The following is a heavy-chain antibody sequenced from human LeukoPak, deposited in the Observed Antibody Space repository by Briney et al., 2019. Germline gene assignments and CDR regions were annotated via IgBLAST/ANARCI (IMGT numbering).Heavy chain of an antibody. J-gene: IGHJ4*02. Sequence: SVKVSCKASGYTFTSYGINWVRQAPGQGLEWMGGIIPIFGTANYAQKFQGRVTITADESTSTAYMELSSLRSEDTAVYYCAREGDSSGYFDYWGQGTLVTVSS. CDR3: AREGDSSGYFDY. D-gene: IGHD3-22*01. CDR2: IIPIFGTA. CDR1: GYTFTSYG. V-gene: IGHV1-69*13.